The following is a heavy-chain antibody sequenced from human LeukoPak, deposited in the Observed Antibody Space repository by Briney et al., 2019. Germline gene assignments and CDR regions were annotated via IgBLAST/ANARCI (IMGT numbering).Heavy chain of an antibody. D-gene: IGHD1-26*01. Sequence: PSETLSLTCSVSGYSISSGYYWGWIRQPPGKGLEWIGYIYYSGSTNYNPSLKSRVTISVDTSKNQFSLKLSSVTAADTAVYYCASGAYSYYYMDVWGKGTTVTISS. J-gene: IGHJ6*03. CDR1: GYSISSGYY. V-gene: IGHV4-38-2*02. CDR3: ASGAYSYYYMDV. CDR2: IYYSGST.